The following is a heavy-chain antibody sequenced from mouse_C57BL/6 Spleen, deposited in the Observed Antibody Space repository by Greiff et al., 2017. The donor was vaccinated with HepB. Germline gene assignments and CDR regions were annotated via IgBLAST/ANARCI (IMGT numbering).Heavy chain of an antibody. D-gene: IGHD2-2*01. CDR2: ISYSGST. CDR3: AREDYGYGHWYFDV. J-gene: IGHJ1*03. V-gene: IGHV3-1*01. CDR1: GYSITSGYD. Sequence: EVKLMESGPGMVKPSQSLSLTCTVTGYSITSGYDWHWIRHFPGNKLEWMGYISYSGSTNYNPSLKSRISITHDTSKNHFFLKLNSVTTEDTATYYCAREDYGYGHWYFDVWGTGTTVTVSS.